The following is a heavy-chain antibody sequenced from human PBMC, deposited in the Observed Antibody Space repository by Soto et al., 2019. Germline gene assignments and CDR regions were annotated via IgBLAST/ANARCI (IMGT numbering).Heavy chain of an antibody. V-gene: IGHV3-33*01. CDR1: GFTFSSYG. Sequence: HPGGSLRLSCAAPGFTFSSYGMHWVRQAPGKGLEWVAVIWYDGSNKYYADSVKGRFTISRDNSKNTLYLQMNSLRAEDTAVYYCARQGIAAAGTDEPHIDYWGQGTLVTVSS. J-gene: IGHJ4*02. D-gene: IGHD6-13*01. CDR2: IWYDGSNK. CDR3: ARQGIAAAGTDEPHIDY.